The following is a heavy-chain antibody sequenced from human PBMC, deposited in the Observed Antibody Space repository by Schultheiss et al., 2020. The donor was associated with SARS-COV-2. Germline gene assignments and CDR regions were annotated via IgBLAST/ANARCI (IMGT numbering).Heavy chain of an antibody. CDR1: GFTFTSSA. D-gene: IGHD2-2*01. V-gene: IGHV1-58*01. Sequence: GGSLRLSCKASGFTFTSSAVQWVRQARGQRLEWIGWIVVGSGNTNYAQKFQERVTITRDMSTSTAYMELSSLRSEDTAVYYCAADPLPPEYCSSTSCHGPPDAFDIWGQGTTVTVSS. J-gene: IGHJ3*02. CDR3: AADPLPPEYCSSTSCHGPPDAFDI. CDR2: IVVGSGNT.